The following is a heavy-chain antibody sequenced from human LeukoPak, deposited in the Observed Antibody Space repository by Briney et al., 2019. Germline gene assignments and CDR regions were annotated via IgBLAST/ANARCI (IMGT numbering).Heavy chain of an antibody. J-gene: IGHJ4*02. CDR3: ARAATVTAESAFGY. Sequence: ASVKVSCKASGYTFTSYYMHWVRQAPGQGLEWMGIINPSGGSTSYAQKFQGRVTMTRDMSTSTVYMELSSLRTEDMAVYYCARAATVTAESAFGYWGQGTLVTVSS. CDR2: INPSGGST. V-gene: IGHV1-46*01. CDR1: GYTFTSYY. D-gene: IGHD4-17*01.